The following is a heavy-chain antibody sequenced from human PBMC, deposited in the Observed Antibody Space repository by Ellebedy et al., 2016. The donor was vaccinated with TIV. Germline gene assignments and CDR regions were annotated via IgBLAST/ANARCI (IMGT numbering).Heavy chain of an antibody. CDR2: IKSKTDGGTT. V-gene: IGHV3-15*01. CDR3: TTGQTLRYFDWLLSSPYYYYGMDV. J-gene: IGHJ6*02. CDR1: GFTFSNAW. Sequence: GESLKISCAASGFTFSNAWMSWVRQAPGKGLEWVGRIKSKTDGGTTDYAAPVKGSFTISRDDSKNTLYLQMNSLKTEDTAVYYCTTGQTLRYFDWLLSSPYYYYGMDVWGQGTTVTVSS. D-gene: IGHD3-9*01.